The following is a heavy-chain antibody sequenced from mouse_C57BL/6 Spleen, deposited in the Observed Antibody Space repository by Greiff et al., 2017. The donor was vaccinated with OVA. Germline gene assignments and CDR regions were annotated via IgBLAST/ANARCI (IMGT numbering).Heavy chain of an antibody. CDR2: IDPSDSET. V-gene: IGHV1-52*01. D-gene: IGHD2-5*01. J-gene: IGHJ3*01. Sequence: VQLQQPGAELVRPGSSVKLSCKASGYTFTSYWMHWVKQRPIQGLEWIGNIDPSDSETHYNQKFKDKATLTVDKSSSTAYMQLSSLTSEDSAVYYCATYSNGSWFAYWGQGTLVTVSA. CDR1: GYTFTSYW. CDR3: ATYSNGSWFAY.